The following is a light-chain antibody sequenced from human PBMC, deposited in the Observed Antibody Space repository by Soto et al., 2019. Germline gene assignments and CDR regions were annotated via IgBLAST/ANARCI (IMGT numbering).Light chain of an antibody. J-gene: IGKJ4*02. CDR2: KAS. CDR3: LQYDTHCT. CDR1: RTMRHW. Sequence: DIKMTQAPSALSASIGVRVTITWRPSRTMRHWVAWHQQKPGKPPKLLIYKASSLESGAPSRFSGSGAGTEFTLPISTLQPDDFATYCCLQYDTHCTFGEGAKVDNK. V-gene: IGKV1-5*03.